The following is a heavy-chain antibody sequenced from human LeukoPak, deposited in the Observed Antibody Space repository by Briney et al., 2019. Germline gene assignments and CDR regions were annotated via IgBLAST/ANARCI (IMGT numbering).Heavy chain of an antibody. CDR3: ARDQGIVATISFDY. Sequence: ASVKVSCKASGGTFSSYAISWVRQAPGQGRDWMGRIIPILGIANYAQKFQGRVTITADKPTSTAYMELSSLRSEDTAVYYCARDQGIVATISFDYWGQGTLVTVSS. J-gene: IGHJ4*02. D-gene: IGHD5-12*01. V-gene: IGHV1-69*04. CDR2: IIPILGIA. CDR1: GGTFSSYA.